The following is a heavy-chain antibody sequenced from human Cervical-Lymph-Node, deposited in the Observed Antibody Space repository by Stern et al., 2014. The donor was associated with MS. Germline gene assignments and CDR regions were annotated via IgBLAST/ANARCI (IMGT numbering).Heavy chain of an antibody. J-gene: IGHJ4*02. Sequence: QVQLQESGPGLVKPSQTLSLTCTVSGASIKTIGYFWSWVRQPRGKGLEWIGFISHSGVTFYNETLKTRVTLSQDASANQFSLRLASVTAADTALYFCMRGDYWGRGILVAVSS. CDR2: ISHSGVT. V-gene: IGHV4-31*03. CDR1: GASIKTIGYF. CDR3: MRGDY.